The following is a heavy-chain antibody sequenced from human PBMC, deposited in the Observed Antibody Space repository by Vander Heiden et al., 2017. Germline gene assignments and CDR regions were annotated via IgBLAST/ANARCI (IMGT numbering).Heavy chain of an antibody. V-gene: IGHV3-23*01. CDR1: GFTFSSHA. Sequence: EVQLLESGGGLEQPGGSLRLSCAASGFTFSSHAMSWVRQAPGKGLEWVSAISGGAGSTYYADSVKGRFTISRDNSKNTIYLQMNSLRGEDTAVYYCVKDQGLDYFDYWGQGTLVTVSS. J-gene: IGHJ4*02. CDR2: ISGGAGST. CDR3: VKDQGLDYFDY.